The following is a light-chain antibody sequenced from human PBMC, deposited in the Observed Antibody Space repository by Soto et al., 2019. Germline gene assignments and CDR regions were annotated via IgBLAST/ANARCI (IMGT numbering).Light chain of an antibody. CDR2: DNT. J-gene: IGLJ2*01. Sequence: QPVLTQPPSVSGAPGERVTISCTGSSSDIGAGYRVRWYQQVPGTAPKLLIYDNTNRPLGVSVRFSGSKSGTSASLAISGLQAEDEADYYCQSFDKYLSAVVFGGGTKLTVL. CDR1: SSDIGAGYR. V-gene: IGLV1-40*01. CDR3: QSFDKYLSAVV.